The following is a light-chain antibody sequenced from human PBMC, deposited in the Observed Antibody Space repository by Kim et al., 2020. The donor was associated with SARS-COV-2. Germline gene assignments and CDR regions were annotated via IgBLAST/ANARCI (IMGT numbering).Light chain of an antibody. CDR3: QQYGSSPLT. CDR1: QSVSSSY. CDR2: GAS. Sequence: SPGEGATLSCRASQSVSSSYLAWYQQKPGQAPSLLIYGASSRATGIPDRFSGSGSGTDFTLTISRLEPEDFAVYYCQQYGSSPLTFGGGTKVEIK. V-gene: IGKV3-20*01. J-gene: IGKJ4*01.